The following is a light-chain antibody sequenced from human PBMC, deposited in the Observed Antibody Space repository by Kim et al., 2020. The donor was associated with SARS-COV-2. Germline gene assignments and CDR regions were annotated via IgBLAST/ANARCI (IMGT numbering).Light chain of an antibody. J-gene: IGLJ1*01. V-gene: IGLV3-19*01. CDR1: SLRSYF. CDR3: SSRDTSGDHLV. Sequence: ALAQTVSITCQGDSLRSYFATWYQQKPGQAPVLVIYENNSRPSGIPDRFSGSYSGNTASLTITATQAGDEADYVCSSRDTSGDHLVFGAGTKVTVL. CDR2: ENN.